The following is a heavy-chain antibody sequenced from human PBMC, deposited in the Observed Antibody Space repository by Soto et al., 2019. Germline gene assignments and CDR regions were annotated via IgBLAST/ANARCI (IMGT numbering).Heavy chain of an antibody. CDR3: EGKRSPQGWLEP. V-gene: IGHV3-23*01. Sequence: WWSXRLSWSASAICFNSYCFTLFRQAPGKGLEWVSTVTVTGGSTYYADSVNGRFAISRYRSNYTVSLLLNSLRVEDTAIYYCEGKRSPQGWLEPWGQGTLV. CDR2: VTVTGGST. J-gene: IGHJ4*02. D-gene: IGHD5-12*01. CDR1: AICFNSYC.